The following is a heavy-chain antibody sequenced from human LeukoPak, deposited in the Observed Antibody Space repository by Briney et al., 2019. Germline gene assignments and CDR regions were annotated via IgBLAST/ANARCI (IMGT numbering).Heavy chain of an antibody. Sequence: GGSLRLSCAASGFTFSSSAMSWVRQAPGKGLEWVSSISGSGSGGSTYYADSVKGRFTISRDNSKNTLYLQMNSLRAEDTAVYYCAKGDTPIRITMVRESRAFDYWGQGTPVTVSS. J-gene: IGHJ4*02. CDR1: GFTFSSSA. CDR3: AKGDTPIRITMVRESRAFDY. V-gene: IGHV3-23*01. CDR2: ISGSGSGGST. D-gene: IGHD3-10*01.